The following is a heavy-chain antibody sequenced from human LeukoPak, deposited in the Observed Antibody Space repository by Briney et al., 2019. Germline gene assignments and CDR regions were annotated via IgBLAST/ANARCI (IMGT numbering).Heavy chain of an antibody. Sequence: LPGGSLRLSCAASGFTFSSYWMSWVRQAPGKGLEWVANIKQDGSEKYYVDSVKGRFTISRDNAKNSLYLQMNSLRAEDTAVYYCAREGYDFWSGYYLYYYYYMDVWGKGTTVTVSS. CDR1: GFTFSSYW. D-gene: IGHD3-3*01. CDR2: IKQDGSEK. J-gene: IGHJ6*03. CDR3: AREGYDFWSGYYLYYYYYMDV. V-gene: IGHV3-7*01.